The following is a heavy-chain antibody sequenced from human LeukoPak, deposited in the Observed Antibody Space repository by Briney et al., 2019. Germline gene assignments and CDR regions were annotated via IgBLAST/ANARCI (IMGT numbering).Heavy chain of an antibody. CDR2: ISSSSSYI. CDR1: GFTFSSYS. V-gene: IGHV3-21*01. Sequence: GRSLRLSCAASGFTFSSYSMNWVRQAPGKGLEWVSSISSSSSYIYYADSVKGRFTISRDNAKNSLYLQMNSLRAEDTAVYYCARDSSSGKIDYWGQGTLVTVSS. CDR3: ARDSSSGKIDY. J-gene: IGHJ4*02. D-gene: IGHD6-13*01.